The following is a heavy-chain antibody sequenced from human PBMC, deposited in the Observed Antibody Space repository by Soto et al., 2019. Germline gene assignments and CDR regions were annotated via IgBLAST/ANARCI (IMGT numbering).Heavy chain of an antibody. J-gene: IGHJ4*02. CDR2: INHSGST. Sequence: QVQLQQWGAGLLKPSETLSLTCAVYGGSFSGYYWSWIRQPPGKGLEWIGEINHSGSTNYNPSLKSRVTIAVDTSKNQFSLKLSAVTAADTAGYYCAREWLTSVGDWGQGTLVTVSS. D-gene: IGHD6-19*01. CDR3: AREWLTSVGD. CDR1: GGSFSGYY. V-gene: IGHV4-34*01.